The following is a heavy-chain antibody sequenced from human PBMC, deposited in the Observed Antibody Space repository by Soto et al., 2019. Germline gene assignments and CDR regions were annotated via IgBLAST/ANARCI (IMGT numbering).Heavy chain of an antibody. CDR3: AKDRAGDIYVAARSGLDY. D-gene: IGHD3-3*01. J-gene: IGHJ4*02. CDR1: GFTFFSYG. V-gene: IGHV3-30*18. Sequence: GGSLRLSCAASGFTFFSYGMHWVRQAPGKGLEWVAVISYDGSNKYYGDSVKGRFTISRDNSKNTLYLQMNSLRADDTAVYYCAKDRAGDIYVAARSGLDYWGQGTLVTVSS. CDR2: ISYDGSNK.